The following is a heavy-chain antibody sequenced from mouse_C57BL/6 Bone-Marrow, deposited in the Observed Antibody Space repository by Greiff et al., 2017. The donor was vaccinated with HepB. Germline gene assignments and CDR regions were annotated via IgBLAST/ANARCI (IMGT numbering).Heavy chain of an antibody. D-gene: IGHD1-1*01. V-gene: IGHV5-9*01. CDR3: ARHRTTVVLDWYFDV. Sequence: EVNLVESGGGLVKPGGSLKLSCAASGFTFSSYTMSWVRQTPEKRLEWVATISGGGGNTYYPDSVKGRFTISRDNAKNTLYLQMSSLRSEDTALYYCARHRTTVVLDWYFDVWGTGTTVTVSS. CDR2: ISGGGGNT. J-gene: IGHJ1*03. CDR1: GFTFSSYT.